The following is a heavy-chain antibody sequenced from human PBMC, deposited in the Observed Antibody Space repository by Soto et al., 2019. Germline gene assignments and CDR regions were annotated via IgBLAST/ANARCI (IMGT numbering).Heavy chain of an antibody. J-gene: IGHJ4*02. Sequence: QVQLQESGPGLVKPSQTLSLTCTVSGGSISSGGYYWSWIRQHPGKGLEWIGYIYYSGSTYYNPSLKSRVTISVDTSKNQFSLKLSSVTAADTAVYYCARARETSIAAASAGFDFWGPGTLVTVSS. CDR2: IYYSGST. CDR3: ARARETSIAAASAGFDF. V-gene: IGHV4-31*03. CDR1: GGSISSGGYY. D-gene: IGHD6-13*01.